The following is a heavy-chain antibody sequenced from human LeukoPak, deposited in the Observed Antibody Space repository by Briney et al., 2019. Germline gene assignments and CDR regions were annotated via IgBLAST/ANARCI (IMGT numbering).Heavy chain of an antibody. V-gene: IGHV4-34*01. J-gene: IGHJ4*02. CDR2: VEDSGRT. Sequence: SETLSLTCVVYGGSLRDYYWSWIRQPPGNGLELVGEVEDSGRTNYHPSFKSRLTLSVDTYKNQLFLKLSSVTAADTAVYYCARGRGIAAAIDYGGQGKLVTVSS. D-gene: IGHD6-13*01. CDR1: GGSLRDYY. CDR3: ARGRGIAAAIDY.